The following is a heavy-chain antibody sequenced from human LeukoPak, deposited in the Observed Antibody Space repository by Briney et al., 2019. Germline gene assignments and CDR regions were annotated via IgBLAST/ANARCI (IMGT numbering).Heavy chain of an antibody. CDR1: GYSISSAYY. CDR2: MYHSGST. J-gene: IGHJ4*02. Sequence: SETLSLTCSVSGYSISSAYYWGWIRQPPGKGLEWIGTMYHSGSTNYNPSLKSRVTISVDTSKNQFSLKLSSGTAANTAVYFCARGFRGDNFDYWGQGTLVTVSS. D-gene: IGHD7-27*01. CDR3: ARGFRGDNFDY. V-gene: IGHV4-38-2*02.